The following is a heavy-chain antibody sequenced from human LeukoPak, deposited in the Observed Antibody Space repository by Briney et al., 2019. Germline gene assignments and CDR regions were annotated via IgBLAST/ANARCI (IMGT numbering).Heavy chain of an antibody. V-gene: IGHV4-4*07. J-gene: IGHJ5*02. Sequence: SETLSLTCTVSGGSISSYYWSWIRQPAGKGLEWMGRSYTSGSTNYNPSLKSRITMSVDTSKIQFSLKLSSVTDADTAVYYCARDLWFGELWNWFDPWGQGTLVTVSS. CDR3: ARDLWFGELWNWFDP. D-gene: IGHD3-10*01. CDR2: SYTSGST. CDR1: GGSISSYY.